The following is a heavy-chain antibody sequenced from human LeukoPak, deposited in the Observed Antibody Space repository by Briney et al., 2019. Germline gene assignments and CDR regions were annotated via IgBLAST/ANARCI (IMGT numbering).Heavy chain of an antibody. J-gene: IGHJ4*02. CDR1: GGSISSGGYY. CDR3: AREVRGVMFDY. CDR2: IYYSGST. V-gene: IGHV4-31*03. Sequence: NPSQTLSLTCTVSGGSISSGGYYWSWIRQHPGKGLEWIGYIYYSGSTYYNPSLKSRVTISVDTSKNQFSLKLSSVTAADTAVYYCAREVRGVMFDYWGQGTLVTVSS. D-gene: IGHD3-10*01.